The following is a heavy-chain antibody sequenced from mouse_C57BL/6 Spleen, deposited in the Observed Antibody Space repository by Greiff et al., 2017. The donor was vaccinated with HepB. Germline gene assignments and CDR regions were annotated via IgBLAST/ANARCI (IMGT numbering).Heavy chain of an antibody. J-gene: IGHJ1*03. Sequence: VKVVESGPGLVAPSQSLSITCTVSGFSLTSYGVHWVRQPPGKGLEWLVVIWSDGSTTYNSALKSRLSISKDNSKSQVFLKMNSLQTDDTAMYYCARHMDGYYWYFDVWGTGTTVTVSS. D-gene: IGHD2-3*01. CDR3: ARHMDGYYWYFDV. V-gene: IGHV2-6-1*01. CDR2: IWSDGST. CDR1: GFSLTSYG.